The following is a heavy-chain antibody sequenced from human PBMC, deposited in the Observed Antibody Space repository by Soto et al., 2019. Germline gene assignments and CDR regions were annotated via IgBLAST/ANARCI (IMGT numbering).Heavy chain of an antibody. V-gene: IGHV1-18*01. CDR2: ISPYNDNT. J-gene: IGHJ5*02. D-gene: IGHD2-2*01. CDR3: ARSEVPAAMGGWFDP. CDR1: GFSLSGDG. Sequence: QVQLVQSAAEVKKPGASVKVSCKASGFSLSGDGINWVRQAPGQGLQWVGWISPYNDNTNYAQKLQDRVTLTTDTSTSTAYVELRSLRFDDTAVYYCARSEVPAAMGGWFDPWGQGTLVTVSS.